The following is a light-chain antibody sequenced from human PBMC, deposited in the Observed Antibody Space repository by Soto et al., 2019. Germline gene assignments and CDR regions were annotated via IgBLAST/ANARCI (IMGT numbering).Light chain of an antibody. CDR2: EAS. CDR1: QSISSY. V-gene: IGKV1-39*01. CDR3: HQSYSTPPFN. Sequence: DIQMTQSPSPLSASVGDRVYITCRTSQSISSYLNWYQAKPGKAPKLLIYEASSLESGVPSRFSGSGSGTDFTLTISSLQPEDSATYYCHQSYSTPPFNFGPGTRVDI. J-gene: IGKJ3*01.